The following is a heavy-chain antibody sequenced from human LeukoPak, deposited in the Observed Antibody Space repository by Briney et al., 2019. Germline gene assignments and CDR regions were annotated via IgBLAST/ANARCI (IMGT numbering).Heavy chain of an antibody. CDR2: ISAYNGST. V-gene: IGHV1-18*04. CDR3: ARGQGPYYYGSGSSTFDY. D-gene: IGHD3-10*01. Sequence: ASVKVSCKASGYTFTSYGISWVRQAPGQGLEWMGWISAYNGSTNYAQKLQGRVTMTTDTSTSTAYMELRSLRSDDTAVYYCARGQGPYYYGSGSSTFDYWGQGTLVTVSS. CDR1: GYTFTSYG. J-gene: IGHJ4*02.